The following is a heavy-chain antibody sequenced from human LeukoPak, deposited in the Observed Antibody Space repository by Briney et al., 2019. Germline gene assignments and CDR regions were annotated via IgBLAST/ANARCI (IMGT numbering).Heavy chain of an antibody. CDR2: INPNSGGA. V-gene: IGHV1-2*02. J-gene: IGHJ4*02. CDR1: GYTFTGYY. CDR3: ARATPAPSRLWLLD. Sequence: ASVKVSCKASGYTFTGYYMHWVRQAPGRGLEWMGWINPNSGGANYAQKFQGRVTMTRDTSISTAYMELSRLRSDDTAVYYCARATPAPSRLWLLDWGQGTLVTVSS. D-gene: IGHD5-18*01.